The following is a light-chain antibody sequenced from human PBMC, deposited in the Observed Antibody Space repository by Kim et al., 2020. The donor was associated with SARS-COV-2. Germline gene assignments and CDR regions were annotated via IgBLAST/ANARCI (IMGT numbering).Light chain of an antibody. Sequence: EIVMTQSPATLSVSPGERATLSCRASQSVSSNLGWYQQKVGQAPRLLIYGASTRATDIPARFSGTGSGTEFTLTISSLQSEDFAVYYCQQYNNWPPLTFGGGTKVDIK. CDR2: GAS. V-gene: IGKV3-15*01. J-gene: IGKJ4*01. CDR1: QSVSSN. CDR3: QQYNNWPPLT.